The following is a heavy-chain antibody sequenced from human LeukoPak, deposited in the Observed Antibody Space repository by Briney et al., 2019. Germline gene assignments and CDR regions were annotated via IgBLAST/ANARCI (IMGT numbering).Heavy chain of an antibody. Sequence: PGGSLRLSCAASGFTFNNYAMTWVRQAPGKGLEWVSTISDSGGSTYYADSVKGQFTISRDNSKNTLYLQVSNLKAEDTALYYCAMTVAADYWGQGTLVTVSS. V-gene: IGHV3-23*01. CDR3: AMTVAADY. J-gene: IGHJ4*02. CDR2: ISDSGGST. CDR1: GFTFNNYA. D-gene: IGHD6-19*01.